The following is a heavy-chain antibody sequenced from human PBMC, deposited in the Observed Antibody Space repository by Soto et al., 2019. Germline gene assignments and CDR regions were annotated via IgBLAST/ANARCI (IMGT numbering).Heavy chain of an antibody. CDR3: ASQGGASHGNYHYYYAMDV. D-gene: IGHD2-2*01. V-gene: IGHV3-23*01. J-gene: IGHJ6*02. CDR1: GFTFSTYA. Sequence: GSLRLSCAVSGFTFSTYAMSWVRQAPGKGLEWVSGISATGGSIYYADSVRGRFFISRDNSKNRLYLRMSSLRAEDTARHYCASQGGASHGNYHYYYAMDVWGQGTTVTVSS. CDR2: ISATGGSI.